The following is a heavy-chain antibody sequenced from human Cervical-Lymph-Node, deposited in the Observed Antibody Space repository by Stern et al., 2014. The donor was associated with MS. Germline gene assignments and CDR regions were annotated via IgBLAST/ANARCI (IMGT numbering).Heavy chain of an antibody. J-gene: IGHJ5*02. CDR2: IYPGDSDA. Sequence: VQLVQSGAEVKKPGESLKISCKTSGYKFTNPWIAWVRQMPGKGLEFMGIIYPGDSDARYNPSFQGQVTISADKSINTAYLQWSSLKAADAAMYYCATHPVGPWGQGTLVAVSS. CDR1: GYKFTNPW. V-gene: IGHV5-51*01. CDR3: ATHPVGP.